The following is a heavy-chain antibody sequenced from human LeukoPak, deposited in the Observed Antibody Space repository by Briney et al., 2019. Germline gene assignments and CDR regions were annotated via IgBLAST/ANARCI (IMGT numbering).Heavy chain of an antibody. V-gene: IGHV3-30-3*01. J-gene: IGHJ6*02. D-gene: IGHD3-10*01. CDR3: ARTPLWNYYYGMDV. CDR1: GFTFSSYA. CDR2: ISYDGSNK. Sequence: AGGSLSLSCAASGFTFSSYAMHWVRQAPGKGLEWVAVISYDGSNKYYADSVKGRFTISRDNSKNTLYLQMNSLRAEETAVYYCARTPLWNYYYGMDVWGQGTTVTVSS.